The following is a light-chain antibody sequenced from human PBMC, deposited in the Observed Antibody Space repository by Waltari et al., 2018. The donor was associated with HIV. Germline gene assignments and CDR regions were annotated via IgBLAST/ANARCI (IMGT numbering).Light chain of an antibody. V-gene: IGLV2-23*02. Sequence: QSALTQPASVSGSPGQSITLSCTGTSSDIGIYNVVSWYQQHPNIAPKLLISEVSKRPSGGSARFSASKAGNTASPTISGLQADDEADYYRCSYAASNTSPMVFGTGTKVTVL. CDR1: SSDIGIYNV. J-gene: IGLJ1*01. CDR2: EVS. CDR3: CSYAASNTSPMV.